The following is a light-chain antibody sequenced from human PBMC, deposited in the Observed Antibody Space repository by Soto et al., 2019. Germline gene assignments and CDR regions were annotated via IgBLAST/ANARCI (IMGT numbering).Light chain of an antibody. CDR1: HTFGGTS. J-gene: IGKJ5*01. CDR2: GAS. CDR3: QQYGSSPPRIT. V-gene: IGKV3-20*01. Sequence: VLTQSPGTLSWSPGGRAALSCSASHTFGGTSIAWYQQKPGQSPRLLIYGASSRATGIPDRFSGSGSGTDFTLTISRLEPEDFAVYYCQQYGSSPPRITFGQGTRLEIK.